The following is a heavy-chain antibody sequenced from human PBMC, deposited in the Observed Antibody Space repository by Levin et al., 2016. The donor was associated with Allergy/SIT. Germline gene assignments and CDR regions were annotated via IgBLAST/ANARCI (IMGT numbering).Heavy chain of an antibody. J-gene: IGHJ6*02. D-gene: IGHD4-17*01. CDR2: INHSGST. CDR3: ARLSVHDYGDYVPGDYFYYYGLDV. V-gene: IGHV4-34*01. Sequence: RQAPGKGLEWIGEINHSGSTNYNPSLKSRLAMSVDTSKNQFSLKLRSVTAADTAVYYCARLSVHDYGDYVPGDYFYYYGLDVWGQGTTVTVSS.